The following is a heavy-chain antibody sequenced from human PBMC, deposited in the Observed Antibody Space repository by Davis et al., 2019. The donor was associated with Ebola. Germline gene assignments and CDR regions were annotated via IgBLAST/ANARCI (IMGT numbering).Heavy chain of an antibody. CDR1: GFTFSSYG. CDR2: IWYDGSNK. V-gene: IGHV3-33*01. Sequence: PGGSLRLSCAASGFTFSSYGMHWVRQAPGKGLEWVAVIWYDGSNKYYADSVKGRFTISRDNSKNTLYLQMNSLRAEDTAVYYCASKYCSGGSRYCYGMDVWGKGTTVTVSS. D-gene: IGHD2-15*01. CDR3: ASKYCSGGSRYCYGMDV. J-gene: IGHJ6*04.